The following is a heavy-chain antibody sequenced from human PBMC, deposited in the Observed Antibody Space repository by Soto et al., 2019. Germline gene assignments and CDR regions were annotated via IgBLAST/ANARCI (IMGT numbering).Heavy chain of an antibody. CDR1: GFTFSDYS. J-gene: IGHJ6*03. Sequence: GGSLRLSCAVSGFTFSDYSMNWVRQAPGRGLEWISYISKSSFTIHYADSVEGRFTISRDNSKNSLYLQMNSLRADDTAVYYCAKACSSTSCYYYYMDVWGKGTTVTVSS. CDR2: ISKSSFTI. D-gene: IGHD2-2*01. V-gene: IGHV3-48*01. CDR3: AKACSSTSCYYYYMDV.